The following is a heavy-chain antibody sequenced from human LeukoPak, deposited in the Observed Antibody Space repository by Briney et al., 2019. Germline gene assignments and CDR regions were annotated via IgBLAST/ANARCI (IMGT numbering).Heavy chain of an antibody. CDR2: IDYRGST. J-gene: IGHJ3*02. V-gene: IGHV4-61*05. CDR3: ARSRSGYSYDHAAFDI. Sequence: SETLSLTCIVSGGSISSSDYYWGWIRQPPGKGLEWIAYIDYRGSTTYNPSLKSRVTISVDTSRNQFSLKLSSVTAADTAVYYCARSRSGYSYDHAAFDIWGQGTMVTVSS. D-gene: IGHD5-18*01. CDR1: GGSISSSDYY.